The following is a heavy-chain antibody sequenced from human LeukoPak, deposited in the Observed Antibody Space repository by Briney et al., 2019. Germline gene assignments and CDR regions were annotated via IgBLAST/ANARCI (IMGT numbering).Heavy chain of an antibody. V-gene: IGHV3-23*01. D-gene: IGHD6-19*01. CDR2: IDVSGDTT. CDR3: AQGYSSGWYRY. J-gene: IGHJ4*02. CDR1: GFSISNYG. Sequence: GGSLRLSCAVSGFSISNYGMSWVRQAPGKGLEWVSAIDVSGDTTYYADSVKGRFIISRDNPKNTLYVQMNSLRAEDTAVYYCAQGYSSGWYRYWGQGTLVTVSS.